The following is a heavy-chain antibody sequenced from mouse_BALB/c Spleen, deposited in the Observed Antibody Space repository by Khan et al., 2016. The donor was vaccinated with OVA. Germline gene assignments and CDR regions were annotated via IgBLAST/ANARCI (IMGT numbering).Heavy chain of an antibody. CDR1: GYTFINYW. V-gene: IGHV1-7*01. J-gene: IGHJ2*01. D-gene: IGHD1-1*01. Sequence: VQLQESGAELAKPGASVKMSCKASGYTFINYWILWIKQRPGQGLEWIGYINPSTGYTEYNQNFKDKATLTADISSSTAYMQLSSLTSEDSAVYYCARRGLRWDFAYWGQGTTLTVSA. CDR3: ARRGLRWDFAY. CDR2: INPSTGYT.